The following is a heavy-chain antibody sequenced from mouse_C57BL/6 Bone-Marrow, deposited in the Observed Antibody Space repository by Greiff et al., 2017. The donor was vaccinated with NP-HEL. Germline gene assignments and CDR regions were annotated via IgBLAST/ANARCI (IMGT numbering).Heavy chain of an antibody. V-gene: IGHV5-4*01. J-gene: IGHJ3*01. CDR2: ISDGGSYT. Sequence: EVQLVESGGGLVKPGGSLKLSCAASGFTFSSYAMSWVRQTPEKRLEWVATISDGGSYTYYPDNVKGRFTISRDNAKNNLYLQMSHLKSEDTAMYYCARERDYYERGFAYWGQGTLVTVSA. CDR3: ARERDYYERGFAY. CDR1: GFTFSSYA. D-gene: IGHD1-1*01.